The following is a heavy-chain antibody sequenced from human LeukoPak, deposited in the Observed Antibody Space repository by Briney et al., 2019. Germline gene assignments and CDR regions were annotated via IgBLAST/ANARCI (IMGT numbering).Heavy chain of an antibody. CDR3: ARLDTGTWKY. CDR2: IYHSGST. Sequence: SETLSLTCIVSGGSISNSYYYWGWIRQPPGKGLEWIGSIYHSGSTYYNTSLKSRVTISVDTSKNQFSLKLTSVTAADTAVYCCARLDTGTWKYWGQGTLVTVSS. V-gene: IGHV4-39*01. D-gene: IGHD5-18*01. CDR1: GGSISNSYYY. J-gene: IGHJ4*02.